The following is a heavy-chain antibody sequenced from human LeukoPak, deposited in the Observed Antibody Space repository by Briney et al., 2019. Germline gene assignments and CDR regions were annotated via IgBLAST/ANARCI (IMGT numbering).Heavy chain of an antibody. D-gene: IGHD6-19*01. CDR2: IIPIFGTA. CDR3: ARNKLADSFSGYYYMDV. J-gene: IGHJ6*03. Sequence: ASVKVSCKASGGTFSSYAISWVRQAPGQGLEWMGGIIPIFGTANYAQKFQGRVTITADKSTSTAYMELSSLRSKDTAVYYCARNKLADSFSGYYYMDVWGKGTTVTISS. CDR1: GGTFSSYA. V-gene: IGHV1-69*06.